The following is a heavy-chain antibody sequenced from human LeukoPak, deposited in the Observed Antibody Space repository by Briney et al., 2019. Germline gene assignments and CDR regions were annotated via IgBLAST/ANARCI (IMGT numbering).Heavy chain of an antibody. D-gene: IGHD5-18*01. CDR1: GYTFTNYW. CDR2: IYPGDSDT. CDR3: ARIYRNYGMDV. V-gene: IGHV5-51*01. Sequence: GESLKISCKGSGYTFTNYWIGWVRQMPGKGLEWMGIIYPGDSDTRYSPSFQGQVTISADKSITTAYLQWSSLKASDTAMFYCARIYRNYGMDVWGQGTTVTVS. J-gene: IGHJ6*02.